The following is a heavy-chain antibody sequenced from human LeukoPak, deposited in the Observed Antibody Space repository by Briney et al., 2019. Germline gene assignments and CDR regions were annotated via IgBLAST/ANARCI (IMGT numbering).Heavy chain of an antibody. D-gene: IGHD3-9*01. Sequence: PGGSLRLSCAASGFTFSDYYMSWIRQAPGKGLEWLSYISSSGTTIYYADSVKGRFTISRDNAKKSLYLQMNSLGAEDTALYYCAKGSEILTGYNQNYYFDYWGQGTLVTVSS. CDR1: GFTFSDYY. J-gene: IGHJ4*02. V-gene: IGHV3-11*01. CDR3: AKGSEILTGYNQNYYFDY. CDR2: ISSSGTTI.